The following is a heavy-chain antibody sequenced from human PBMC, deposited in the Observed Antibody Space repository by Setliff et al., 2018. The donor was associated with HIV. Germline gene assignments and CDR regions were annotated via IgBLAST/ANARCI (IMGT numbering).Heavy chain of an antibody. CDR2: IYYSGST. CDR3: ATMYSNYGRYYYYYMDV. J-gene: IGHJ6*03. D-gene: IGHD4-4*01. V-gene: IGHV4-31*03. CDR1: GVSISSGGYF. Sequence: SETLSLTCTVSGVSISSGGYFWSWIRQHPGKGLEWIGYIYYSGSTYYNPSLKSRVTISVDTSKNQFSLKLSSVTVADTAVYYCATMYSNYGRYYYYYMDVWGKGTTVTVSS.